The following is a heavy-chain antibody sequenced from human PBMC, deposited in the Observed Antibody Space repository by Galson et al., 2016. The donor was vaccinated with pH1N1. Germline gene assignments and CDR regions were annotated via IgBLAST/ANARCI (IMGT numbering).Heavy chain of an antibody. CDR2: IHNSGTT. J-gene: IGHJ6*01. CDR1: GGSINSNGNY. V-gene: IGHV4-31*03. Sequence: TLSLTCTVSGGSINSNGNYWSWIRQLPGKGLEWIGYIHNSGTTSYNPTLKSRVTISVDTSKHQFSLKLRSGAAADTAVFYCASEVLVVGEGWDSGVDLWGQGTTVTVSS. CDR3: ASEVLVVGEGWDSGVDL. D-gene: IGHD1-26*01.